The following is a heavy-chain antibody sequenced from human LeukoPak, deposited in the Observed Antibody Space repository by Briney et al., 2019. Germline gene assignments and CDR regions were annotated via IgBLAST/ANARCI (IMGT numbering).Heavy chain of an antibody. CDR3: ARETVSTWFGELLYRNWFDP. Sequence: ASVKVSCKASGGTFSSYAISWVRQAPGQGLEWMGGIIPIFGTANHAQKFQGRVTITADESTSTAYMELSGLRSEDTAVYYCARETVSTWFGELLYRNWFDPWGQGTLITVSS. CDR1: GGTFSSYA. V-gene: IGHV1-69*13. J-gene: IGHJ5*02. CDR2: IIPIFGTA. D-gene: IGHD3-10*01.